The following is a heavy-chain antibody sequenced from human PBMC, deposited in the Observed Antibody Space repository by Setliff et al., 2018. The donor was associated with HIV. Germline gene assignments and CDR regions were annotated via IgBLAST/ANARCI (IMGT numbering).Heavy chain of an antibody. CDR2: MNPNSGNT. J-gene: IGHJ4*02. V-gene: IGHV1-8*02. CDR1: GYTFTSYD. Sequence: ASVKVSCKASGYTFTSYDINWVRQATGQGLEWMGWMNPNSGNTGYAQKVQGRVTMTMDTSTTTAYMELKSLRSDDTAVYYCARRGLPRTLDYWGQGTLVTVSS. CDR3: ARRGLPRTLDY.